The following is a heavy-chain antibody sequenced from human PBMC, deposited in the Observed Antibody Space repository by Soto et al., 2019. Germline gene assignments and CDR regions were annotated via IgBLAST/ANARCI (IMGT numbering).Heavy chain of an antibody. V-gene: IGHV1-69*13. CDR2: IIPIFGTA. CDR3: AREVDYYYGMDV. CDR1: GGTFSSYA. Sequence: SVKVSCKASGGTFSSYAISWVRHAPGQGLEWMGGIIPIFGTANYAQKFQGRVTITADESTSTAYMELSSLRSEDTAVYYCAREVDYYYGMDVWGQGTTVTVYS. J-gene: IGHJ6*02.